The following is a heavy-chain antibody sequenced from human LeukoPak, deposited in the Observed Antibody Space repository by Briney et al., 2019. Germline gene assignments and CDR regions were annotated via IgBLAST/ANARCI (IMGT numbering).Heavy chain of an antibody. D-gene: IGHD2-2*02. J-gene: IGHJ3*02. CDR1: GYTFTSYG. CDR2: ISAYNGNT. Sequence: ASVKVSCKASGYTFTSYGISWVRQAPGQGLKWMGWISAYNGNTNYAQKLQGRVTMTTDTSTSTAYMELRSLRSNDTAVYYCARDGAGDCSSTSCYTRGAFDIWGQGTMVTVSS. V-gene: IGHV1-18*01. CDR3: ARDGAGDCSSTSCYTRGAFDI.